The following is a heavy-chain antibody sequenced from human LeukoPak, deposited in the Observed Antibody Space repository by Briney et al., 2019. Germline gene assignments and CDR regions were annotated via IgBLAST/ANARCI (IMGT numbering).Heavy chain of an antibody. CDR3: ARVGSSDY. Sequence: GGSLRLSCAASGFTFSRYAMSWVRQAPGKGLEWVSGISGSGGSTDYADSVKGRFTISRDNSKNTLYLQMNSLRAEDTAVYYCARVGSSDYWGQGTPVTVSS. CDR2: ISGSGGST. V-gene: IGHV3-23*01. CDR1: GFTFSRYA. J-gene: IGHJ4*02.